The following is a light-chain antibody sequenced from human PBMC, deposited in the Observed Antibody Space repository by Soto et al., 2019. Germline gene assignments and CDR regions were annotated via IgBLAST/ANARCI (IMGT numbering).Light chain of an antibody. V-gene: IGKV3-20*01. CDR1: QSVSSSF. CDR2: GAS. CDR3: QQYGSSPT. J-gene: IGKJ2*01. Sequence: EIVLTQSPGTLSLSPRERATLSCTASQSVSSSFLAWYQQKPGQAPRLLISGASSRATGVPDRFSGSGSGTDFSLTISRLEPEDFAVYYCQQYGSSPTFGQGTKLEIK.